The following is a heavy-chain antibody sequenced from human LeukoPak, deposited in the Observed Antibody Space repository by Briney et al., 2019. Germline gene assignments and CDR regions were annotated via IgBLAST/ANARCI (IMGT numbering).Heavy chain of an antibody. V-gene: IGHV1-46*01. CDR2: INPSGGST. D-gene: IGHD3-22*01. CDR1: GYTFTSYY. J-gene: IGHJ4*02. Sequence: ASVKVSCKASGYTFTSYYMHWVRQAPGQGLEWMGIINPSGGSTSYAQKFQGRVTMTRDTSTSTVYMELSSLRSEDTAVYYCARDLRRVRYYYDSSGYDNWGQGTLVTVSS. CDR3: ARDLRRVRYYYDSSGYDN.